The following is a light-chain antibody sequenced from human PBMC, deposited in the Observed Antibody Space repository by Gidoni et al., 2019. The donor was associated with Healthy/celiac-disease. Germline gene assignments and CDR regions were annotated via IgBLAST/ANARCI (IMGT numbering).Light chain of an antibody. V-gene: IGKV3-15*01. J-gene: IGKJ5*01. Sequence: EIVMTQSPATLSVSPGERATLSCRASQSVSSNLAWYQPKPGQAPRLLIYGASTRATGIPARFSGSGSGTEFTLTISSLQSEDFAVYYCQQYNNWPKVTFGQGTRLEIK. CDR3: QQYNNWPKVT. CDR1: QSVSSN. CDR2: GAS.